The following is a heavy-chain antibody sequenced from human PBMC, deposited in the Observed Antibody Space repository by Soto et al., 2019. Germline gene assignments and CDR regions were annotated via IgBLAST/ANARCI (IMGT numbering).Heavy chain of an antibody. CDR2: IWYDGSNK. CDR1: GFTFSSYG. J-gene: IGHJ4*02. Sequence: QVQLVESGGGVVQPGRSLRLSCAASGFTFSSYGMHWVRQAPGKGLEWVAVIWYDGSNKYYADSVKGRFTISRDNSKNTLYLQMNSLRAEDTAVYYCVKVVVTAMDSGYWGQGTLVTVSS. D-gene: IGHD2-21*02. V-gene: IGHV3-33*06. CDR3: VKVVVTAMDSGY.